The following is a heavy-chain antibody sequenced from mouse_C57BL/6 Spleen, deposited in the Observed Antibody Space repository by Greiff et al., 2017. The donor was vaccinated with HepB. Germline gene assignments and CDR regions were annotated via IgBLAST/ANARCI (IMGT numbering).Heavy chain of an antibody. CDR2: FYPGSGSI. CDR3: ARHEDEDGSSYDWYFDV. V-gene: IGHV1-62-2*01. Sequence: VQLQQSGAELVKPGASVKLSCKASGYTFTEYTIHWVKQRSGQGLEWIGWFYPGSGSIKYNEKFKDKATLTADKSSSTVYMELSRLTSEDSAVYFCARHEDEDGSSYDWYFDVWGTGTTVTVSS. D-gene: IGHD1-1*01. J-gene: IGHJ1*03. CDR1: GYTFTEYT.